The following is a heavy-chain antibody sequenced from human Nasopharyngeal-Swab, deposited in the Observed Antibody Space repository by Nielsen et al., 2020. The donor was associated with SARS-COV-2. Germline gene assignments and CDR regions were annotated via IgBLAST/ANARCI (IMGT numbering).Heavy chain of an antibody. V-gene: IGHV1-69*13. CDR3: ARDGLLGYCTNGVCPNYYYGMDV. D-gene: IGHD2-8*01. CDR1: GGIFSRYA. Sequence: SVKVSCKASGGIFSRYAISWVRQAPGQGLEWMGGIIPIFGTANYAQKFQGRVTITADESTSTACMELSSLRSEDTAVYYCARDGLLGYCTNGVCPNYYYGMDVWGQGTTVTVSS. J-gene: IGHJ6*02. CDR2: IIPIFGTA.